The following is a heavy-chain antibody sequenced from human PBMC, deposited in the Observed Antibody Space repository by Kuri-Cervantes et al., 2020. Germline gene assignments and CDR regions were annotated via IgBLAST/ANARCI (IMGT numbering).Heavy chain of an antibody. CDR3: ARALDYTSPRADFDY. Sequence: ASVKVSCKASGYTSTGYYMHWVRQAPGQGLEWMGIINPSGGSTSYAQKFQGRVTMTRDTSTSTVYMDLSSLRSEDTAVYYCARALDYTSPRADFDYWGQGTLVTVSS. D-gene: IGHD4-11*01. J-gene: IGHJ4*02. CDR2: INPSGGST. CDR1: GYTSTGYY. V-gene: IGHV1-46*01.